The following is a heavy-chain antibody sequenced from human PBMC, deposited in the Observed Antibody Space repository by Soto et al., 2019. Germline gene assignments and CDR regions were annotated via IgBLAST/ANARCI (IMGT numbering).Heavy chain of an antibody. V-gene: IGHV1-8*01. CDR1: EYTFTSYD. CDR3: AASPREWGFAY. J-gene: IGHJ4*02. D-gene: IGHD3-3*01. Sequence: QVQLVQSGAEVKKPGASVKVSCKASEYTFTSYDFNWVRQASGQGLEWMGWMNPNSGNTGYAQKVQGRVTMTRDTSISTAYRELSSLRSDDTAVDYCAASPREWGFAYWGQGTLVTVSS. CDR2: MNPNSGNT.